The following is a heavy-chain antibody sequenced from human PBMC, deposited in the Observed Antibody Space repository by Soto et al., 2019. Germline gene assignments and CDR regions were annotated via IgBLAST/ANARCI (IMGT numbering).Heavy chain of an antibody. CDR3: ATGSIGWARLWDY. V-gene: IGHV3-11*05. CDR1: GFRFSDYY. J-gene: IGHJ4*02. Sequence: QVQMVESGGALVKPGGSLRLSCAASGFRFSDYYISWVRQAPGRGLEWLSYISQTGAHTNYADSGRGRFTISRDNAKNSLYLQMSSLRAEDTALYYCATGSIGWARLWDYRGQGTLVTVSS. D-gene: IGHD6-19*01. CDR2: ISQTGAHT.